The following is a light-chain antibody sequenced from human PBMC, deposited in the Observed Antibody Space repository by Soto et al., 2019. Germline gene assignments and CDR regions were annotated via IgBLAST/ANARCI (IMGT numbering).Light chain of an antibody. CDR3: QTWGTGPWV. CDR2: LNSDGSH. CDR1: SGHSSYA. V-gene: IGLV4-69*01. J-gene: IGLJ3*02. Sequence: QSVLTQSPSASASLGASVKLTCTLSSGHSSYAIAWHQQQPEKGPRSLMKLNSDGSHSKGDGIPDRFSGSSSGAERYLTISSLQSEDEADYYCQTWGTGPWVFGGGTKPTVL.